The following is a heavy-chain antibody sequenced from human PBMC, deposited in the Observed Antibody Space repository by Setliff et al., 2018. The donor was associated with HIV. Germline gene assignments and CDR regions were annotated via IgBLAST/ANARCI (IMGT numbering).Heavy chain of an antibody. J-gene: IGHJ5*02. Sequence: GGFLRLSCAASGFTLSDHYMDWVRQAPGKGPEWFGRIRPKGKSSTTEYAASVKGRFIMSRDDSKNSLYLQMNSLKTEDTAVYYCTRGASHYGSGIWFDPWGQGTLVTVSS. CDR2: IRPKGKSSTT. CDR1: GFTLSDHY. D-gene: IGHD3-10*01. V-gene: IGHV3-72*01. CDR3: TRGASHYGSGIWFDP.